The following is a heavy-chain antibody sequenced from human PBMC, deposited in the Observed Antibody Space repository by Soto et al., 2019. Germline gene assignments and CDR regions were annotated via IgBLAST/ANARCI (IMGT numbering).Heavy chain of an antibody. CDR1: GGSISSSSYY. Sequence: SQTLSLTCTVSGGSISSSSYYWGWIRQPPGKGLEWIGSIYYSGSTYYNPSLKSRVTISVDTSKNQFSLKLSSVTAADTAVYYCARDGGLNEYSSSRENYGMDVWGQGTTVTVSS. D-gene: IGHD6-6*01. CDR3: ARDGGLNEYSSSRENYGMDV. CDR2: IYYSGST. V-gene: IGHV4-39*02. J-gene: IGHJ6*02.